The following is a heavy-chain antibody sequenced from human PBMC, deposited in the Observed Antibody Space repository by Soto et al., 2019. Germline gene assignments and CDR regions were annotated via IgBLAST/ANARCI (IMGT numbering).Heavy chain of an antibody. CDR2: IIPIFGTA. CDR3: ARDGELPSNYGFDY. V-gene: IGHV1-69*06. J-gene: IGHJ4*02. CDR1: GGTFSSYA. Sequence: ASVKVSCKASGGTFSSYAISWVRQAPGQGLEWMGGIIPIFGTANYAQKFQGRVTITADKSTSTAYMELSSLRSEDTAVYYCARDGELPSNYGFDYWGQGTLVTVSS. D-gene: IGHD1-26*01.